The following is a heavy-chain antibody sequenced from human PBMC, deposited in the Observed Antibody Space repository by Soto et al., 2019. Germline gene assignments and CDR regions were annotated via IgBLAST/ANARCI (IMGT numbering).Heavy chain of an antibody. CDR2: ISGSGGST. Sequence: GGSLRLSCAASGFTFSSYAMSWVRQAPGKGLEWVSAISGSGGSTYYADSVKGRFTISRDNSKNTLYLQMNSLRAEDTAVYYCAKDGGHPASYGWWNYWGQGTLVTSPQ. V-gene: IGHV3-23*01. CDR1: GFTFSSYA. CDR3: AKDGGHPASYGWWNY. J-gene: IGHJ4*02. D-gene: IGHD2-8*02.